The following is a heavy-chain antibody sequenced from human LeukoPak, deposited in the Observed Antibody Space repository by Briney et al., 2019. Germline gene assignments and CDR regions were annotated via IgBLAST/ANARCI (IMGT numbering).Heavy chain of an antibody. CDR3: ASNYDILTSYHRGYHMHL. D-gene: IGHD3-9*01. CDR2: IIPIFGTA. Sequence: SVKVSCKASGGIFSSYAISWVRQAPAQGLEWMGMIIPIFGTANYAQKFQGRVTITTDESTGTAYMELSSLRSEDTAVYYRASNYDILTSYHRGYHMHLCGKGTTVTVSS. CDR1: GGIFSSYA. V-gene: IGHV1-69*05. J-gene: IGHJ6*03.